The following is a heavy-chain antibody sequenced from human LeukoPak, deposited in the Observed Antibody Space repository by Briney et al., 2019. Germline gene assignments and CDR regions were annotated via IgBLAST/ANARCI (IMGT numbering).Heavy chain of an antibody. CDR3: ARYRSNSYNSAHFQH. CDR2: IYPGDSDT. CDR1: GYNFTTYW. Sequence: GESLKISCKGSGYNFTTYWIAWVRQMPGKGLEWMRIIYPGDSDTRYSPSFQGQVTISADKSISTAYLQWTSLKASDSAMYYCARYRSNSYNSAHFQHWGQGTLVTVSS. J-gene: IGHJ1*01. V-gene: IGHV5-51*01. D-gene: IGHD5-24*01.